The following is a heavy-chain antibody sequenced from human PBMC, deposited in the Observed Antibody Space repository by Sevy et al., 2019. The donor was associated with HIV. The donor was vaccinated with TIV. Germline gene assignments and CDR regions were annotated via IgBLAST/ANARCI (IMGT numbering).Heavy chain of an antibody. CDR3: ARESYSSSTSCYAGEPQYGMDV. J-gene: IGHJ6*02. CDR2: INPSGGST. CDR1: GYTFTSYY. Sequence: ASVKVSCKASGYTFTSYYMHWVRQAPGQGLEWMGIINPSGGSTSYAQKFQGRVTMTGDTSTSTVYMELSSLRSEDTAVYYCARESYSSSTSCYAGEPQYGMDVWGQGTTVTISS. V-gene: IGHV1-46*03. D-gene: IGHD2-2*01.